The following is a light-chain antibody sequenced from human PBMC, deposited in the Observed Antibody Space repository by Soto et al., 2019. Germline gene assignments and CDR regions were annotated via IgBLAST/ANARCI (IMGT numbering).Light chain of an antibody. CDR2: GAS. CDR3: QQYDSSPRA. J-gene: IGKJ2*01. V-gene: IGKV3-20*01. CDR1: QSLSSNY. Sequence: EIVLTQSPGTLSFSPGERATLACRASQSLSSNYLAWYQQKPGQAPRLLIYGASRRATGIPDRFSGSGSGTDFTLTITRLEPEDFAVYYCQQYDSSPRAFGQGTKLESK.